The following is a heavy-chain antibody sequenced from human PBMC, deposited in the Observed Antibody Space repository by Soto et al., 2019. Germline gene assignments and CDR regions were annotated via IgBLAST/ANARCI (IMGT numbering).Heavy chain of an antibody. J-gene: IGHJ5*02. CDR3: ARGGGYFDWWKHEGWFDP. Sequence: QVQLQESGPGLVKPSETLSLTCTVSGGSISSYYWSWIRQPPGKGLEWIGYIYYSGSTNYNPSLKSRVTITVDTSKNQFSLKLSSVTAADTAVYYCARGGGYFDWWKHEGWFDPWGQGTLVTVSS. CDR2: IYYSGST. CDR1: GGSISSYY. D-gene: IGHD3-9*01. V-gene: IGHV4-59*01.